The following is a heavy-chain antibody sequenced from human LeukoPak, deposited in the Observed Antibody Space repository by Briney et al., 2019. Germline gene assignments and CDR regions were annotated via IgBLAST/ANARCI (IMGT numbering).Heavy chain of an antibody. CDR1: GGSFSGYY. J-gene: IGHJ4*02. Sequence: SETLSLTCAVYGGSFSGYYWSWIRQPPGKGLEWIGETNHSGSTNYNPSLKSRVTISVDTSKNQFSLKLSSVTAADTAVYYCARVSHYYDSSGYYYFDYWGQGTLVTVSS. CDR2: TNHSGST. D-gene: IGHD3-22*01. V-gene: IGHV4-34*01. CDR3: ARVSHYYDSSGYYYFDY.